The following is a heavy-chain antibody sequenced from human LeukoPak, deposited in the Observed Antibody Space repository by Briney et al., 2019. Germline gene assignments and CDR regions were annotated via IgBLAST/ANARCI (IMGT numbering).Heavy chain of an antibody. CDR3: ARESDFWSGYYYDAFDI. CDR2: IYYSGST. D-gene: IGHD3-3*01. Sequence: SETLSLTCTVSGGSISSYYWLWIRQPPGKGLEWIGYIYYSGSTNYNPSLKSRVTISVDTSKNQFSLKLSSVTAADTAVYYCARESDFWSGYYYDAFDIWGQGTMVTVSS. J-gene: IGHJ3*02. CDR1: GGSISSYY. V-gene: IGHV4-59*01.